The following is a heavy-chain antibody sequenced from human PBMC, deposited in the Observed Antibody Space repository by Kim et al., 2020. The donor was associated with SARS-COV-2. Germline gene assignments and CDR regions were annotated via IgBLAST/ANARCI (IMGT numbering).Heavy chain of an antibody. Sequence: GGSLRLSCAASGFTFSTYTMTWVRQAPGKGLEWVSSISSSSNYIYYTDSVKGRFTISRDNAKNSMYLQMISLRAEDTAVYYCARVGEYSGYDEEIKDFYCYYGLDVWGQGTTGTVSS. CDR1: GFTFSTYT. D-gene: IGHD5-12*01. V-gene: IGHV3-21*06. J-gene: IGHJ6*02. CDR2: ISSSSNYI. CDR3: ARVGEYSGYDEEIKDFYCYYGLDV.